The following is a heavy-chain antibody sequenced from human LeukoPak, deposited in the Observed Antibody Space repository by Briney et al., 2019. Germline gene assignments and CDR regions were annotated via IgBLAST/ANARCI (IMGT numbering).Heavy chain of an antibody. CDR2: ISGSGGST. Sequence: GGSLRLSCAASGFTFSSYAMSWVRQAPGKGLEWVSAISGSGGSTYYADSVKGRFTISRDNSKNTLYLQMNSLRAEDTAVYYCARAGYSYGSFDYWGQGTLVTVSS. D-gene: IGHD5-18*01. CDR1: GFTFSSYA. CDR3: ARAGYSYGSFDY. V-gene: IGHV3-23*01. J-gene: IGHJ4*02.